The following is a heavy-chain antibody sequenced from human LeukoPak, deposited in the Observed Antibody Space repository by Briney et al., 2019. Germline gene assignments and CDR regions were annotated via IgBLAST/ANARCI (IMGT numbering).Heavy chain of an antibody. D-gene: IGHD3-10*01. V-gene: IGHV1-2*02. CDR2: INPHSGGT. Sequence: GASVKVSCKASGYTFTSYGISWVRQAPGQGLEWMGWINPHSGGTNYAQKFQGRVTMTRDTSISTAYMELSRLRSDDTAVYYCARGRDRRGPDYWGQGTLVTVSS. CDR3: ARGRDRRGPDY. J-gene: IGHJ4*02. CDR1: GYTFTSYG.